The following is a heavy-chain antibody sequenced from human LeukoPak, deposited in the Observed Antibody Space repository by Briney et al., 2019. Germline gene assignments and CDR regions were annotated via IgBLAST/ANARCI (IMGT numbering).Heavy chain of an antibody. CDR1: GFTLRSYE. CDR3: ARETQGLDF. V-gene: IGHV3-48*03. Sequence: GGSLRLSCVVSGFTLRSYEMNWVRQAPGKGLEWISYLSTSGTTIYYADSVKGRFTISRDNAKNSLYLQMNSLRVEDTAVYFCARETQGLDFWSQGILVTVSS. J-gene: IGHJ4*01. CDR2: LSTSGTTI. D-gene: IGHD4-23*01.